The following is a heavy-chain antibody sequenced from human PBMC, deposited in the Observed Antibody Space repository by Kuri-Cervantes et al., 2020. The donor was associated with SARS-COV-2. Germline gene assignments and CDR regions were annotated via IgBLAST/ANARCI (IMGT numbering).Heavy chain of an antibody. J-gene: IGHJ4*02. V-gene: IGHV4-61*09. CDR1: GVSASHGTYT. CDR3: GRVSWLQRWRRYADS. D-gene: IGHD5-24*01. CDR2: LDNRGNT. Sequence: SELLSPTFAVPGVSASHGTYTWSWIRQPAGKGLGWIGHLDNRGNTTYTPSLKSRVTISRDTSKNHVSLRLTSATAADTAVYYCGRVSWLQRWRRYADSWGQGTLVTVSS.